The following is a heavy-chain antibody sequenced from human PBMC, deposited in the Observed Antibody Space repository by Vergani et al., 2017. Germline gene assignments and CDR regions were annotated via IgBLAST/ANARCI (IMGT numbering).Heavy chain of an antibody. CDR3: ARDRDLYCRSTTSCHNWFDP. J-gene: IGHJ5*02. V-gene: IGHV4-59*01. Sequence: QVQLQESGPGLVKPSETLSLTCTVSGAAIKDFYWSWFRQPPGKGLDWIGYVYYTGITTYNPSLKSRVTISVDTSNNQFSLRMTSLTAADTAIYYCARDRDLYCRSTTSCHNWFDPWGQGSLVTVSS. D-gene: IGHD2/OR15-2a*01. CDR2: VYYTGIT. CDR1: GAAIKDFY.